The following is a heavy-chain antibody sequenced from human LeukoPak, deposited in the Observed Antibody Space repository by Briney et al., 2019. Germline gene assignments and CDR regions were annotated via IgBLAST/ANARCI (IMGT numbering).Heavy chain of an antibody. V-gene: IGHV3-7*01. CDR2: IKQDGSEK. J-gene: IGHJ2*01. Sequence: GGSLGLSCAASGFTFSSYWMSWVRQAPGKGLEWVANIKQDGSEKYYVDSVKGRFTISRDNAKNSLYLQMNSLRAEDTAVYYCARVFYPFRWYFDLWGRGTLVTVSS. CDR3: ARVFYPFRWYFDL. D-gene: IGHD2/OR15-2a*01. CDR1: GFTFSSYW.